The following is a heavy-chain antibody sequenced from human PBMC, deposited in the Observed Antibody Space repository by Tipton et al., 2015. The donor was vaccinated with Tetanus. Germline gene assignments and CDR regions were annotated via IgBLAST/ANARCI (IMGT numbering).Heavy chain of an antibody. D-gene: IGHD6-19*01. CDR1: GGSITKDY. J-gene: IGHJ4*02. V-gene: IGHV4-59*01. CDR3: AGSQWLDGVIFDY. CDR2: ISHSGGP. Sequence: TLSLTCNVSGGSITKDYWSWIRQSPGKTLEWIGYISHSGGPNYNPSLKSRATVSVDTSKNQFSLVLTSVTAADTGVYYCAGSQWLDGVIFDYWGQGSLVTVAS.